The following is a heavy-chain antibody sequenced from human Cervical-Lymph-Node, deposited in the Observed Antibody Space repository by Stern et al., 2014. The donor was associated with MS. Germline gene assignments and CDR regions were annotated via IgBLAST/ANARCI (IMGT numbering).Heavy chain of an antibody. CDR1: GFSFSRSA. CDR3: ASAYSSSHYYFDY. J-gene: IGHJ4*02. V-gene: IGHV3-33*01. Sequence: VQLVESGGGVVQPGRSLRLSCAASGFSFSRSAMHWVRQAPGQGLEWVALIWYDGSNTYYADSVTGRFTISRDNFKNTLYLQMNSLRAEDTAVYYCASAYSSSHYYFDYWGQGTLVTVSS. D-gene: IGHD6-13*01. CDR2: IWYDGSNT.